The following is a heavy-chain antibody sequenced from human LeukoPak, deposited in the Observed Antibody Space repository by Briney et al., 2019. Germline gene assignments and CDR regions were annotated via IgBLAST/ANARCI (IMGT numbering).Heavy chain of an antibody. CDR3: ATGPGGVTSFDY. V-gene: IGHV1-24*01. CDR1: GYTLTELS. Sequence: ASVKVSCKVSGYTLTELSMHWVRQAPGKGLEWMGGFDTEDGETIYAQKFQGRVTMTEDTSTDTAYMELSSLRSEDTAVYYCATGPGGVTSFDYWGQGTLVTVSS. D-gene: IGHD2-8*02. J-gene: IGHJ4*02. CDR2: FDTEDGET.